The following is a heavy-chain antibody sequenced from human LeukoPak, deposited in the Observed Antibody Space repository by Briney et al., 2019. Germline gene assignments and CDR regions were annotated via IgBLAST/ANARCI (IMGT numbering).Heavy chain of an antibody. J-gene: IGHJ4*02. CDR2: INHSGST. Sequence: SETLSLTCAVYGGSFSGYYWSWIRQPPGKGLEWIGEINHSGSTNYNPSLKSRVTISVDTSKNQFSLKLSSVTAADTAVYYCARGGARKKYYDFWSGYYYFDYWGQGTLVTVSS. CDR1: GGSFSGYY. V-gene: IGHV4-34*01. CDR3: ARGGARKKYYDFWSGYYYFDY. D-gene: IGHD3-3*01.